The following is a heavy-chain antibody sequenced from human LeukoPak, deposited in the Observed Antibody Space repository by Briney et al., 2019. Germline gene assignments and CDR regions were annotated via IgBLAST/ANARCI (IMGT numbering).Heavy chain of an antibody. J-gene: IGHJ6*03. CDR2: VNPGGSIA. Sequence: GGSLRLSCAASGFTFNNYWIHWVRHAPGKGLVWVSRVNPGGSIANFADSVKGRFTISRDNAKNTVYLQTSSLTAEDTAVYYCVRGTYHAYYTDVWGKGTTVTVSS. D-gene: IGHD3-16*01. CDR1: GFTFNNYW. CDR3: VRGTYHAYYTDV. V-gene: IGHV3-74*01.